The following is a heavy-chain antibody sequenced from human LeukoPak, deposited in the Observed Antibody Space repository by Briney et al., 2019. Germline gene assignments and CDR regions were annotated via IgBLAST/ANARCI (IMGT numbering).Heavy chain of an antibody. CDR1: GSRFTSYW. CDR3: ARPDYYDSSGYYQADAFDI. D-gene: IGHD3-22*01. V-gene: IGHV5-51*01. CDR2: IYPGDSDT. Sequence: GESLKISSKGSGSRFTSYWIGWVRQMPGKGLEWMGIIYPGDSDTRYSPSFQGQVTISADKSISTAYLQWSSLKASDAAMYYCARPDYYDSSGYYQADAFDIWGQGTMVTVSS. J-gene: IGHJ3*02.